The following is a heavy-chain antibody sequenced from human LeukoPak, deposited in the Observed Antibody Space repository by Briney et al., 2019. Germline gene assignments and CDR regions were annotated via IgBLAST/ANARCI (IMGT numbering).Heavy chain of an antibody. CDR2: IYTSGST. CDR1: GGSISSYY. V-gene: IGHV4-4*07. Sequence: KSSETLSLTCTVSGGSISSYYWSWIRQPAGKGLEWIGRIYTSGSTNYNPSLKSRVTMPVDTSKNQFSLKLSSVTAADTAVYYCARCIAAAGPNYYGMDVWGQGTTVTVSS. J-gene: IGHJ6*02. CDR3: ARCIAAAGPNYYGMDV. D-gene: IGHD6-13*01.